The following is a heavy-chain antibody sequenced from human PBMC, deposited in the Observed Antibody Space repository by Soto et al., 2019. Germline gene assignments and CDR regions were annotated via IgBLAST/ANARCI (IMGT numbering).Heavy chain of an antibody. V-gene: IGHV1-69*01. CDR3: ASHMTSTDRVGFDP. J-gene: IGHJ5*02. CDR2: IIPIFGTA. D-gene: IGHD2-15*01. CDR1: GGTFSSYA. Sequence: QVQLVQSGAEVKKPGSSVKVSSKASGGTFSSYAISWVRQAPGQGLEWLGGIIPIFGTANYAQKFQGRVTITADESTSTDYMELSSLRSEDTAVYDCASHMTSTDRVGFDPWGQGTLVTVSS.